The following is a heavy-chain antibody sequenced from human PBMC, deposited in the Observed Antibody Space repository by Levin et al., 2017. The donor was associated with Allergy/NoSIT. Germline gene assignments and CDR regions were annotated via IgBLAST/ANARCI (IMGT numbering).Heavy chain of an antibody. Sequence: PGGSLRLSCAASGFTFNNYNMIWVRQAPGKGLEWVSYISSSSSTIYYADSVKGRFTISRDNAKNSLYLQMNSLRAEDTAVYYCARGAPTVVTPRYFQHWGQGTLVTVSS. D-gene: IGHD4-23*01. CDR3: ARGAPTVVTPRYFQH. J-gene: IGHJ1*01. CDR1: GFTFNNYN. CDR2: ISSSSSTI. V-gene: IGHV3-48*01.